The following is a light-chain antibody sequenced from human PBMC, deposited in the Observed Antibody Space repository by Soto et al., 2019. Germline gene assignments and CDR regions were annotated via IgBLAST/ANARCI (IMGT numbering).Light chain of an antibody. V-gene: IGKV3-11*01. CDR1: QSVNSY. CDR2: NAS. Sequence: EIVLTQSPATLSLSPGKRATLSCRASQSVNSYLAGYQQKPGQAPRLLIYNASNRATGIPARLRGRRSGTDFTPTISTLEPEEFAVYYSQQRSNWSGTFGHETTVEIK. CDR3: QQRSNWSGT. J-gene: IGKJ1*01.